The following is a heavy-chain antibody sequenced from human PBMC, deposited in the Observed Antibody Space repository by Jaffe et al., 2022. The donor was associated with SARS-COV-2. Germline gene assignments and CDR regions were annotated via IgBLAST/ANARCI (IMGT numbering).Heavy chain of an antibody. CDR1: GFTFSSYE. CDR2: ISSSGSTI. D-gene: IGHD6-6*01. CDR3: ARAPRIAARGFDY. Sequence: EVQLVESGGGLVQPGGSLRLSCAASGFTFSSYEMNWVRQAPGKGLEWVSYISSSGSTIYYADSVKGRFTISRDNAKNSLYLQMNSLRAEDTAVYYCARAPRIAARGFDYWGQGTLVTVSS. J-gene: IGHJ4*02. V-gene: IGHV3-48*03.